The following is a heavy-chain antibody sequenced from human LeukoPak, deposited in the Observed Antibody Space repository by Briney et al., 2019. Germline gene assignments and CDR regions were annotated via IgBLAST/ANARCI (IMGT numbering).Heavy chain of an antibody. J-gene: IGHJ3*02. CDR3: ARDPRGASPADAFDI. V-gene: IGHV4-39*07. CDR1: GGSISSSSYY. CDR2: IYYSGST. Sequence: SETLSLTCTVSGGSISSSSYYWGWIRQPPGKGLEWIGSIYYSGSTNYNPSLKSRVTISVDTSKNQFSLKLSSVTAADTAVYYCARDPRGASPADAFDIWGQGTMVTVSS. D-gene: IGHD3-10*01.